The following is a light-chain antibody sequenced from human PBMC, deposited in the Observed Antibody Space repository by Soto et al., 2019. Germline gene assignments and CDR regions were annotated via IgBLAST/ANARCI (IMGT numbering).Light chain of an antibody. J-gene: IGLJ1*01. CDR1: SSNIGSNV. CDR2: SNN. Sequence: QSVLTQPPSASGTPGQRVTISCSGSSSNIGSNVVNWFQQLPGTAPKLRIYSNNQRPSGVPDRFSGSKSGTSASLAISGLQSEDEADYYCARWDDSLNGYVVGTGNKLTV. V-gene: IGLV1-44*01. CDR3: ARWDDSLNGYV.